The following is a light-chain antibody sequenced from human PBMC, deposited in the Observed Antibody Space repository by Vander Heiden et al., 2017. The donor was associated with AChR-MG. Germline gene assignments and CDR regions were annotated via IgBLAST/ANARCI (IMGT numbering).Light chain of an antibody. V-gene: IGLV1-44*01. Sequence: QSVLTQPPSASGTPGQRVTISCSGSTSNIGSNTVTWYQQLPGTAPKLLMYSNNVRPSGVPDRFSGSKSGTSASLAVSGLQSEDEADYYCSAWDDSLNGPVFGGGTQLTVL. CDR3: SAWDDSLNGPV. J-gene: IGLJ7*01. CDR2: SNN. CDR1: TSNIGSNT.